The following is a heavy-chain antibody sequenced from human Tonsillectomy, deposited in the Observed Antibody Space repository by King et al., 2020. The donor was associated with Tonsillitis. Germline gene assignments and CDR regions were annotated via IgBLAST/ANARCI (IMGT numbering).Heavy chain of an antibody. V-gene: IGHV4-39*07. D-gene: IGHD6-13*01. CDR1: GGSISSSHYY. Sequence: QLQESGPGLVRPSETLSLTCTVSGGSISSSHYYWGWIRQPPGKGLEWIGSVSYNGNTYYNPSLKSPITLSIDTSKNQFSLKLSSVTAEDTALYYCARHRTGGAADPFDYWGQGILVTVSS. CDR3: ARHRTGGAADPFDY. J-gene: IGHJ4*02. CDR2: VSYNGNT.